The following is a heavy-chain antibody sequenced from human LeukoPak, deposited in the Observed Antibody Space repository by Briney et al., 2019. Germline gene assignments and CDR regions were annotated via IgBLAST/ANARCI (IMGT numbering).Heavy chain of an antibody. V-gene: IGHV1-2*02. Sequence: ASVKVSCKASGYTFTSYDINWVRQAPGQGLEWMGWINPNSGGTNYAQKFQGRVTMTRDTSISTAYMELSRLRSDDTAVYYCARLYDFWSGYSSHWGQGTLVTVSS. J-gene: IGHJ4*02. CDR3: ARLYDFWSGYSSH. D-gene: IGHD3-3*01. CDR1: GYTFTSYD. CDR2: INPNSGGT.